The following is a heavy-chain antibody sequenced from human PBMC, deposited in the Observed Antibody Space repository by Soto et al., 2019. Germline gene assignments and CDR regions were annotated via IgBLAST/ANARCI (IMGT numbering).Heavy chain of an antibody. Sequence: GGSLRLSCAASGFTFSSYSMNWVRQAPGKGLEWVSYISSSTTYYADSVKGRFTISRDNSKNTLYLQMNSLRVEDTAVYYCARAEHDYRDQDHFDFWGQGSLVTVSS. CDR2: ISSSTT. J-gene: IGHJ4*02. CDR1: GFTFSSYS. CDR3: ARAEHDYRDQDHFDF. D-gene: IGHD4-17*01. V-gene: IGHV3-48*01.